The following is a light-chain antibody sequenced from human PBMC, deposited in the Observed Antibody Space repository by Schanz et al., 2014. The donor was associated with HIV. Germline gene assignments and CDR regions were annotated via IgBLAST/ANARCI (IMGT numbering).Light chain of an antibody. Sequence: QSALTQPASVSGSPGQSITISCTGTSSDVGSYNLVSWYQQHPGKAPKLMIYEDSKRPSGVSNRFSGSKSGNTASLTISGLPAEDEAEYYCSSYTSSSTLVFGGGTKLTVL. CDR1: SSDVGSYNL. J-gene: IGLJ2*01. CDR2: EDS. CDR3: SSYTSSSTLV. V-gene: IGLV2-14*02.